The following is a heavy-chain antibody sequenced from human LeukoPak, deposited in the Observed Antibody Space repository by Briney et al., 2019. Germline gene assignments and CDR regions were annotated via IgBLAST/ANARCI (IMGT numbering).Heavy chain of an antibody. CDR2: ISYTGST. J-gene: IGHJ6*02. V-gene: IGHV4-59*08. CDR1: GGSISNYY. D-gene: IGHD2-2*01. CDR3: AGGVCTSSSCYAGDYGMDV. Sequence: SETLSLTCTVSGGSISNYYWSWIRQPPGEGLEWIGYISYTGSTNYNPSLKSRVTISLDTSKSQFSLKVSSVTAAHTAVCYFAGGVCTSSSCYAGDYGMDVWGQGTTVTVSS.